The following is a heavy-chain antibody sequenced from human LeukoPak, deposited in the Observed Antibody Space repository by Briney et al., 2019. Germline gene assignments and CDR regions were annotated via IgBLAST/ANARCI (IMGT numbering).Heavy chain of an antibody. CDR2: VHLDGRT. D-gene: IGHD6-25*01. CDR1: GGSVTSTNW. Sequence: SETLSLTCDVSGGSVTSTNWWTWFRQPPGKGLWWTGEVHLDGRTNYNPSLKSRLVMSADLPENHISLKLTSVTAADTAVYYCAREGGFYRPLDYSGQGTLVTVSS. CDR3: AREGGFYRPLDY. J-gene: IGHJ4*02. V-gene: IGHV4-4*02.